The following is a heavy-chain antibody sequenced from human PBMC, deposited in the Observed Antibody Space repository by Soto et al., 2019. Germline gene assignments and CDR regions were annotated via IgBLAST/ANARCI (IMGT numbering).Heavy chain of an antibody. D-gene: IGHD3-10*01. J-gene: IGHJ3*01. Sequence: QGQLQQSGPGLVKPSQTLSLTCAISGDSVSSDITSWNWIRQSPSRGLEWLGRTYYRSKWFHDYAASVKSRITINPDTSKNKFSLELNSMTPEDTAVYYCARGNALDVWGQGPVVTVSS. V-gene: IGHV6-1*01. CDR3: ARGNALDV. CDR2: TYYRSKWFH. CDR1: GDSVSSDITS.